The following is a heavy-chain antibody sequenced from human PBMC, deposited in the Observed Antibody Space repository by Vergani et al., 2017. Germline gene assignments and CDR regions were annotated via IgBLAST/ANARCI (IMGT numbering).Heavy chain of an antibody. CDR2: KSKDGINT. V-gene: IGHV3-30*02. CDR3: AKYVRDSTDGLPDS. D-gene: IGHD2-21*02. CDR1: GFTFSNFG. J-gene: IGHJ4*02. Sequence: QVQLVESAGGVVQPGGSLRLSCAASGFTFSNFGMHWIRQAPGKGLEWLAYKSKDGINTRYRDAVKGRFTVSRDNSKDILYLQMDSLRSEDTALYYCAKYVRDSTDGLPDSWGPGTLVIVSS.